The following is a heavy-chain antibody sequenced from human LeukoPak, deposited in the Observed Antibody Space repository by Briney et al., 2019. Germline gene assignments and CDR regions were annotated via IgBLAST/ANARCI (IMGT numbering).Heavy chain of an antibody. Sequence: SETLSLTCAVYGGSFSGYYWSWIRQPPGKGLEWIGEINHCGSTNYNPSLKSRVTISVDTSKNQFSLKLSSVTAADTAVYYCARGPMVDYYDGSGYYYFDSWGQGTLVTVSS. V-gene: IGHV4-34*01. CDR2: INHCGST. J-gene: IGHJ4*02. CDR1: GGSFSGYY. D-gene: IGHD3-22*01. CDR3: ARGPMVDYYDGSGYYYFDS.